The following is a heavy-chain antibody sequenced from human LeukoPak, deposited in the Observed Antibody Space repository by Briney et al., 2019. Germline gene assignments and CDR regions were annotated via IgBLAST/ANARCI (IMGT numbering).Heavy chain of an antibody. D-gene: IGHD3-10*01. CDR2: IKQDGSEK. CDR3: ARYGSGKYSLFGY. J-gene: IGHJ4*02. V-gene: IGHV3-7*01. CDR1: GFTFSSYW. Sequence: GGSLRLSCAASGFTFSSYWMSWVRQAPGKGLEWVANIKQDGSEKYYVDSVKGRFTISRDNAKNSLYLQMNSLRADDTAVYYCARYGSGKYSLFGYWGRGTLVTVSS.